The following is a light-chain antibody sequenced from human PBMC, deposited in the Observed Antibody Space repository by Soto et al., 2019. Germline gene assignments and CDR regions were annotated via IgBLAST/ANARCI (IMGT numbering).Light chain of an antibody. CDR1: KLGDKY. J-gene: IGLJ2*01. Sequence: SYELTQPPSVSVSPGQTASITCSGDKLGDKYACWYQQKPGQSPVLVIYQDSKRPSGIPERFSGSNSGNTATLTISGTQAMDEADYYCQAWDSSTASPDWWKGVVFGGGTKLTVL. CDR3: QAWDSSTASPDWWKGVV. V-gene: IGLV3-1*01. CDR2: QDS.